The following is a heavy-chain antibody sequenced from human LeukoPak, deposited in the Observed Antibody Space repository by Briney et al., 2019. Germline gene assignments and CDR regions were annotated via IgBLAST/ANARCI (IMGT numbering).Heavy chain of an antibody. Sequence: PGGSLRLSCAASGITGSPFISHWIHWVRQAPGKGLMWVAHISGDGTTTTYADSVEGRFTISRDNAKSTLFLQMDSLRAEDTAVXXCATDRWYVMDVWGRGTTVTVSS. CDR3: ATDRWYVMDV. CDR2: ISGDGTTT. J-gene: IGHJ6*02. V-gene: IGHV3-74*03. D-gene: IGHD1-20*01. CDR1: GITGSPFISHW.